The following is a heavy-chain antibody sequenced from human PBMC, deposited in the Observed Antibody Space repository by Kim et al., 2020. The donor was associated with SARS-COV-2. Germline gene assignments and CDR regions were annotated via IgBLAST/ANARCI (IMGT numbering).Heavy chain of an antibody. V-gene: IGHV5-10-1*01. Sequence: GESLKISCKGSGYSFTSYWISWVRQMPGKGLEWMGRIDPSDSYTNYSPSFQGHVTISADKSISTAYLQWSSLKASDTAMYYCARREVITTVYPHSEFDYWGQGTLVTVSS. CDR1: GYSFTSYW. CDR2: IDPSDSYT. J-gene: IGHJ4*02. CDR3: ARREVITTVYPHSEFDY. D-gene: IGHD3-22*01.